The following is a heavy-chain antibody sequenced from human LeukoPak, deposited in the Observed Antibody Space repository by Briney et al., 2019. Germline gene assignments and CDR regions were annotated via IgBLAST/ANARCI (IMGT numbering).Heavy chain of an antibody. CDR1: GGSISSYY. D-gene: IGHD6-6*01. Sequence: SETLSLTCTVSGGSISSYYWSWIRQPREKGLEWIGYIYYSGSTNYNPSLKSRVTISVDTSKNQFSLKLSSVTAADTAVYYCARVHESIDYWGQGTLVTVSS. CDR2: IYYSGST. V-gene: IGHV4-59*01. CDR3: ARVHESIDY. J-gene: IGHJ4*02.